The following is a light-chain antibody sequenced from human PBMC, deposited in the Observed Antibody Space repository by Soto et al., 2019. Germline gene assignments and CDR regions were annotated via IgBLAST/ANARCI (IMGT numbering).Light chain of an antibody. Sequence: QSVLTQPPSVSWATGQRVTIYCTGSSSNIGAGYDVHWYQQLPGTAPKLLIYGNSNRPSGVPDRFSGSKSGTSASLAITGLQAEDEADYYCQSYDSSLSGSNVVFGGGTKLTVL. CDR2: GNS. CDR1: SSNIGAGYD. V-gene: IGLV1-40*01. J-gene: IGLJ2*01. CDR3: QSYDSSLSGSNVV.